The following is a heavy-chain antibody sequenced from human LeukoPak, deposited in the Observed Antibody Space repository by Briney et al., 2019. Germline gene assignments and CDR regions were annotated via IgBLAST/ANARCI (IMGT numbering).Heavy chain of an antibody. CDR3: ARQVRSPVVMFVDV. CDR2: VYYTGIT. CDR1: GASLSTYY. D-gene: IGHD3-10*02. Sequence: SETLSLTCTVSGASLSTYYWSWIRQPPGKGLEWIGSVYYTGITYYNPSVESRVTISVDTSKNHFSLELNSVTAADTGVYFCARQVRSPVVMFVDVWGKGTTVIVSS. J-gene: IGHJ6*04. V-gene: IGHV4-39*01.